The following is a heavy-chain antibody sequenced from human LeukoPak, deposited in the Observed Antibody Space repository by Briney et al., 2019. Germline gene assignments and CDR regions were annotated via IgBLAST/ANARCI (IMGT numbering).Heavy chain of an antibody. J-gene: IGHJ4*02. V-gene: IGHV3-73*01. CDR1: GFTVSSNY. Sequence: GGSLRLSCAASGFTVSSNYMSWVRQAPGKGLEWVGRIRSKANSYATAYAASVKGRFTISRDDSKNTAYLQMNSLKTEDTAVYYCTRHYDYGVYYFDYWGQGTLVTVSS. CDR3: TRHYDYGVYYFDY. D-gene: IGHD4-17*01. CDR2: IRSKANSYAT.